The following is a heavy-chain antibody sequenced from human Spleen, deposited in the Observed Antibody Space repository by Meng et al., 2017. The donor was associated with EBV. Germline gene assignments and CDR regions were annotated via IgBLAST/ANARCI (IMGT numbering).Heavy chain of an antibody. CDR3: ARDLSGRFDP. V-gene: IGHV3-30*03. D-gene: IGHD1-14*01. J-gene: IGHJ5*02. CDR2: LPSDGGNT. Sequence: QGQLVEAGGGVVQPGRSLRLSCVASGFTFSGYGMFWVRQAPGKGPEWVAILPSDGGNTYYADSVKGRFTISRDNSKNTLYLQMNSLTGEDTAVYYCARDLSGRFDPWGQGTLVTVSS. CDR1: GFTFSGYG.